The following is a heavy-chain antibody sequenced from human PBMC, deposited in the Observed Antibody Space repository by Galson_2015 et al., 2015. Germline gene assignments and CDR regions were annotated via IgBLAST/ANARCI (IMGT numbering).Heavy chain of an antibody. D-gene: IGHD3-22*01. V-gene: IGHV3-74*01. CDR1: GFTFSSYW. CDR2: INSDGSST. J-gene: IGHJ4*02. Sequence: LRLSCAASGFTFSSYWLHWVRQAPGKGLVWVSRINSDGSSTSYADSVKGRFTISRDNAKNTLYLQMNSLRAEDTAVYYCARGLRYDSSGNDYWGQGTLVTVSS. CDR3: ARGLRYDSSGNDY.